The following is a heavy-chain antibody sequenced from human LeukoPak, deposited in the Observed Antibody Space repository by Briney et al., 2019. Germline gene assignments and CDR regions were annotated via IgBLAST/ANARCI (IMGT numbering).Heavy chain of an antibody. V-gene: IGHV3-53*01. CDR3: ARARRCGRYNDYVGCFDS. CDR1: GFTVSDNF. CDR2: MYINGAT. D-gene: IGHD3-16*01. J-gene: IGHJ4*02. Sequence: GGSLRLSCAASGFTVSDNFVSWVRLAPGKGLEWVSIMYINGATFYPDSVKGRFTISRDNSKNTVYLQMNSLRAEDTAVYYCARARRCGRYNDYVGCFDSWRQGTLVTVSS.